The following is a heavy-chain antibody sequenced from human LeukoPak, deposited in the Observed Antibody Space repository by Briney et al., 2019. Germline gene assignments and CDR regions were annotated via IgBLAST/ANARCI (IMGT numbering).Heavy chain of an antibody. J-gene: IGHJ3*02. Sequence: GESLKISCKGSGYSFTSYWIGWVRQIPGKGLEWMGIIYPGDSDTRYSPSFQGQVTISADKSISTAYLQWSSLKATDTAMYYCERPRGGSGSYRDAFDIWGQGTMVTVSS. V-gene: IGHV5-51*01. CDR1: GYSFTSYW. CDR3: ERPRGGSGSYRDAFDI. D-gene: IGHD3-10*01. CDR2: IYPGDSDT.